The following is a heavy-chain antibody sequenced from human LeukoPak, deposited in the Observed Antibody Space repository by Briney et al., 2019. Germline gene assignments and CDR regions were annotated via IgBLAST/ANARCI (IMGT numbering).Heavy chain of an antibody. Sequence: PGGSLRLSCAASGFTFSSYAMSWVRQAPGKGLEWVSAISGSGGSTYYADSVKGRFTISRDNSKNTVYLQMNSLRAEDTAMYYCARRDDHNGRGYWGQGTLVTVSS. CDR1: GFTFSSYA. J-gene: IGHJ4*02. D-gene: IGHD5-24*01. CDR3: ARRDDHNGRGY. CDR2: ISGSGGST. V-gene: IGHV3-23*01.